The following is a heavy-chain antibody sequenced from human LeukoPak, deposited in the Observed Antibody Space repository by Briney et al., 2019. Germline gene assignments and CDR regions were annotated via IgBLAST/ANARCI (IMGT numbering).Heavy chain of an antibody. CDR1: GGSINTYY. J-gene: IGHJ4*02. V-gene: IGHV4-59*01. CDR3: ARSSFDSGNYYNFDY. CDR2: TYYSGST. D-gene: IGHD3-10*01. Sequence: SETLSLTCNVSGGSINTYYWSCIRQLPGKGLEWIGCTYYSGSTNYNPSLKSRVTIPVDKSKNQFALKVSSVTAADTAVYYCARSSFDSGNYYNFDYWGQGTLVTVSS.